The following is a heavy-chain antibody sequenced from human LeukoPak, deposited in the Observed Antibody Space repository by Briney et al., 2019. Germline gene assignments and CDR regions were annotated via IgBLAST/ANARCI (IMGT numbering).Heavy chain of an antibody. CDR2: ISTYNGNT. CDR3: ARLVVVVAASIQAFDI. Sequence: ASVKVSCKASGYTFTSYDISWVRQAPGQGLEWMGWISTYNGNTNYAQKLQGRVTMTTDTSTSTAYMELRSLRSDDTAVYYCARLVVVVAASIQAFDIWGQGTMVTVSS. V-gene: IGHV1-18*01. CDR1: GYTFTSYD. J-gene: IGHJ3*02. D-gene: IGHD2-15*01.